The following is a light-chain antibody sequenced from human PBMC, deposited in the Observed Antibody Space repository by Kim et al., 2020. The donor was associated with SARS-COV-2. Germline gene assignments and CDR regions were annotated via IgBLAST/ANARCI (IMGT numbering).Light chain of an antibody. CDR3: QQRSEWPLT. J-gene: IGKJ4*01. V-gene: IGKV3-11*01. CDR2: DAS. CDR1: QSVRSY. Sequence: IVLTQSPATLSLSPGERATLSCRASQSVRSYLAWFQQKPGQAPRLLIYDASNRATGIPARFGGSGSGTDFTLTITSLEPEDFAVYYCQQRSEWPLTFGGGTKVDIK.